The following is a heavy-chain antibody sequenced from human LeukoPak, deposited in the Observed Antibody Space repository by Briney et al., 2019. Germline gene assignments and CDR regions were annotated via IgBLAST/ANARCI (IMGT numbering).Heavy chain of an antibody. CDR1: GYTFTGYY. Sequence: ASVKVSCKASGYTFTGYYMHWVRQAPGQGLEWMGRINPNSGGTNYAQKFQGRVTMTRDTSISTAYMELSRLRSDDTAAYYCARNHVDTGWFDPWGQGTLVTVSS. D-gene: IGHD5-18*01. CDR3: ARNHVDTGWFDP. CDR2: INPNSGGT. V-gene: IGHV1-2*06. J-gene: IGHJ5*02.